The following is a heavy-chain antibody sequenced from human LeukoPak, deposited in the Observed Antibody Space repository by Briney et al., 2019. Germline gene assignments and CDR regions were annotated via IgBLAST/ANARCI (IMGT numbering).Heavy chain of an antibody. CDR3: ATRSSTLAAARCFDD. CDR1: GESFNAYF. J-gene: IGHJ4*03. D-gene: IGHD6-6*01. Sequence: SETLSLTCAVHGESFNAYFWSWIRHVPGKGLEWIGEIDHRGSSNYNPPLKSRATISVDTSKNHFSLSLTSVSAADTAVYYCATRSSTLAAARCFDDWGQGTVVTVSS. CDR2: IDHRGSS. V-gene: IGHV4-34*01.